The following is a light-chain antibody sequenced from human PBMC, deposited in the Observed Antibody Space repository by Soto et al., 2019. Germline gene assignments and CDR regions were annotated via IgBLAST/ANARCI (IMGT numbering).Light chain of an antibody. CDR3: QQYNSYSWT. V-gene: IGKV1-5*01. CDR1: QSISSW. CDR2: DAS. Sequence: DILMTQSPATLSVSPGERATISCRSSQSISSWLAWYQQKPGKAPKLLIYDASSLESGVPSRFSGSGSGTEFTLTISSLQPDDFATYYCQQYNSYSWTFGQGTKV. J-gene: IGKJ1*01.